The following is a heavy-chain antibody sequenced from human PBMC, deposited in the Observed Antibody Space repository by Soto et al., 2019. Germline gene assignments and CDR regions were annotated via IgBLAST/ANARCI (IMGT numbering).Heavy chain of an antibody. J-gene: IGHJ5*02. V-gene: IGHV4-61*08. D-gene: IGHD1-1*01. CDR1: GASLTRGVYY. CDR2: IYYRGTT. Sequence: SDTLSLTCSVSGASLTRGVYYWGWVRQPPGRQLEWIGSIYYRGTTNYNPSLTGRVTISEDTSTNQASVTVKSVTAADTAVYFCARANCVRCHCDRCGQGXLVTVYS. CDR3: ARANCVRCHCDR.